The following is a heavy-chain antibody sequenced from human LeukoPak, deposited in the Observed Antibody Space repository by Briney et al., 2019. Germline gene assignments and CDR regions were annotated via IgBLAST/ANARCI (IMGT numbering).Heavy chain of an antibody. Sequence: QSGGSLRLSCAASGFTFSNYWMTWVRQAPGKGLEWVANIKQDGSEKYYVDSVKGRFTISRDNAKNSLSLQMNSLRAEDTAVYYCARGGAHWGQGTLVIVSS. V-gene: IGHV3-7*01. CDR3: ARGGAH. CDR2: IKQDGSEK. J-gene: IGHJ4*02. D-gene: IGHD3-10*01. CDR1: GFTFSNYW.